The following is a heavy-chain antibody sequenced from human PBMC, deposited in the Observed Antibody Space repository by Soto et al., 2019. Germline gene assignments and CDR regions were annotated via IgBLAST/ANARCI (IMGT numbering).Heavy chain of an antibody. Sequence: SETLSLTCTVSGGSISSYYWRWIRQPPGKGLEWIGYIYYSGSTNYNPSLKSRVTISVDTSKNQFSLKLSSVTAADTAVYYCARGWFGVPYYYGMDVWGQGTTVTVSS. V-gene: IGHV4-59*12. CDR3: ARGWFGVPYYYGMDV. D-gene: IGHD3-10*01. J-gene: IGHJ6*02. CDR1: GGSISSYY. CDR2: IYYSGST.